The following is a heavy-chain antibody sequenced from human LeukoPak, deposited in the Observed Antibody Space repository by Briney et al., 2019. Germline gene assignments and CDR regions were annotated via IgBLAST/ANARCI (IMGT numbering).Heavy chain of an antibody. J-gene: IGHJ4*02. Sequence: GGSLRLSCAASGFTVTSYHMNWVRQAPGKGLEWVSIIYTGGTTHYADSLKDRFTISRDDSKNTLYLQMNSLRAEDTAVYYCARDSSSYYFDYWGQGSLVTVSS. CDR3: ARDSSSYYFDY. V-gene: IGHV3-66*01. CDR1: GFTVTSYH. D-gene: IGHD6-6*01. CDR2: IYTGGTT.